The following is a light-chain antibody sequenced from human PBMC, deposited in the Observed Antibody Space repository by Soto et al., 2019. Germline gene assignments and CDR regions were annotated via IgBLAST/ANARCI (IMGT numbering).Light chain of an antibody. CDR3: QLYNNWAST. V-gene: IGKV3-15*01. CDR1: HSAGHN. Sequence: IVMTQSPATLSVSPGETATLSCRASHSAGHNVAWYQQKPGQTPRLLIYGASTRATGIPVRFIGSGSGTEFTLTISRLRSEDCAVYYWQLYNNWASTFVQGTRLEIK. J-gene: IGKJ5*01. CDR2: GAS.